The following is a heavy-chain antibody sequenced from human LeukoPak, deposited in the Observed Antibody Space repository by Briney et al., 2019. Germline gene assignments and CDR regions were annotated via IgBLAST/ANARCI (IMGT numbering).Heavy chain of an antibody. CDR2: INPNSGGT. V-gene: IGHV1-2*02. Sequence: ASVKVSCKASGYTFTGYYMHWVRQAPGQGLEWMGWINPNSGGTNYAQKFQGRITMTRDTSISTAYMELSGLRSDDTAVYYCARVAHYDYVWGSYRPDYWGQGTLVTVSS. D-gene: IGHD3-16*02. J-gene: IGHJ4*02. CDR1: GYTFTGYY. CDR3: ARVAHYDYVWGSYRPDY.